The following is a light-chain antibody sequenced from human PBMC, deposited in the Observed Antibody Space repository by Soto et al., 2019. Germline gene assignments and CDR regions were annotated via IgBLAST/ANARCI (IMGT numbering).Light chain of an antibody. CDR3: SSYAGSNNFVV. V-gene: IGLV2-8*01. J-gene: IGLJ3*02. CDR2: EVS. CDR1: SSDVGGYNY. Sequence: QSALTQPPSASGSPGQSVTISCTGTSSDVGGYNYVSWYQQHPGKAPKLMIYEVSKRPSGVPDRFSGSKSGNTASLTVSGLQVEDEADYYRSSYAGSNNFVVFGGGTKLTVL.